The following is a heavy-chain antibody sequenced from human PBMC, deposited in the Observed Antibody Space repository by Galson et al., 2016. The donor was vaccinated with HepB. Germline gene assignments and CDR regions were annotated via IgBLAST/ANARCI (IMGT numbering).Heavy chain of an antibody. CDR3: AKSYSTAYYSAWDY. CDR2: ISASGAGT. V-gene: IGHV3-23*01. D-gene: IGHD6-13*01. J-gene: IGHJ4*02. Sequence: SLRLSCAASGFTFSSYAMTWVRQAPGKGLEWVSGISASGAGTYYPDSVKGRFTISRDNSKNTLHLQMNSLRVEDTAVYYCAKSYSTAYYSAWDYWGQGTLVTVSS. CDR1: GFTFSSYA.